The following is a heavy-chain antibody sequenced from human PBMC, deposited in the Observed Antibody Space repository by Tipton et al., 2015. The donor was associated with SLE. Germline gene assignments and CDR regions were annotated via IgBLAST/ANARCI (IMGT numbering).Heavy chain of an antibody. CDR3: ARGPRWFDP. CDR2: INHSGIT. CDR1: GGSISSHY. Sequence: TLSLTCTVSGGSISSHYWSWIRQPPGKGLEWIGEINHSGITNYNPSLKSRVTISVDTSKNQFSLKLSSVTAADTAVYYCARGPRWFDPWGQGTLVTVSS. J-gene: IGHJ5*02. V-gene: IGHV4-34*01.